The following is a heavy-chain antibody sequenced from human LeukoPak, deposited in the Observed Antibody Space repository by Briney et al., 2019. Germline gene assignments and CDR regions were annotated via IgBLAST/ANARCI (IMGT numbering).Heavy chain of an antibody. CDR3: TRGAGTGWRFDS. CDR1: GFTFSNYG. D-gene: IGHD6-19*01. J-gene: IGHJ4*02. CDR2: ISYDGSNE. Sequence: PGGSLRLSCAASGFTFSNYGINWVRQAPGKGLEWVTVISYDGSNEYYADSVKGRFTISRDNSKNTLYLQMNSLRAEDTAVYYCTRGAGTGWRFDSWGQGTLLTASS. V-gene: IGHV3-30*03.